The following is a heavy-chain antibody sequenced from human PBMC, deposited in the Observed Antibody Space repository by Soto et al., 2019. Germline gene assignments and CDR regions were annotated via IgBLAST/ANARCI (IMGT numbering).Heavy chain of an antibody. Sequence: SETLSLTCAVYGGSFSGYYWSWIRQPPGKGLEWIGEINHSGSTNYNPSLKSRVTISVDTSKNQFSLKLSSVTAADTALYYCARGLRFPGNYYYYYYMDVWDKGTTVTVSS. J-gene: IGHJ6*03. CDR3: ARGLRFPGNYYYYYYMDV. D-gene: IGHD3-10*01. CDR1: GGSFSGYY. V-gene: IGHV4-34*01. CDR2: INHSGST.